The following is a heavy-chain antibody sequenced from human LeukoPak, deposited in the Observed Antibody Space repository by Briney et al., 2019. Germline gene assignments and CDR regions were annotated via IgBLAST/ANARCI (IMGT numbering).Heavy chain of an antibody. D-gene: IGHD6-19*01. Sequence: PGGSLRLSCVASGFTFSGSTMHWVRQASGKGLEGVARIRIKADNYAPAYAASVTGRFTISRDDSQNMAYLQMNSLKIEDTARYYCASGPTGWTEYFQHWGQGILLTVSS. CDR2: IRIKADNYAP. J-gene: IGHJ1*01. CDR1: GFTFSGST. CDR3: ASGPTGWTEYFQH. V-gene: IGHV3-73*01.